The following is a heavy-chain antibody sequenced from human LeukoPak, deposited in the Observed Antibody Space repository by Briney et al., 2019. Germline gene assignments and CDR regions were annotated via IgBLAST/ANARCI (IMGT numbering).Heavy chain of an antibody. Sequence: GGSLRLSCAASGFTFSSYWMSWVRQAPGKGLEWVANIKQDGSEKYYVDSVKGRFTISRDNAKNSLYLQMNSLRAEDTAVYYCARDHAAYNWNETDYWGQGTLVTVSS. CDR3: ARDHAAYNWNETDY. CDR1: GFTFSSYW. D-gene: IGHD1-20*01. CDR2: IKQDGSEK. J-gene: IGHJ4*02. V-gene: IGHV3-7*01.